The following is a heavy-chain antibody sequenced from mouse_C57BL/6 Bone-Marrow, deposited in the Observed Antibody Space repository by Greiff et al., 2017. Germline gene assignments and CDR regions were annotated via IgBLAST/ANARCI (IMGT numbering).Heavy chain of an antibody. D-gene: IGHD2-2*01. CDR1: GYTFTSYW. CDR3: ARSGTMVRKGFDY. CDR2: IDPSDSYN. V-gene: IGHV1-69*01. Sequence: VQLQQPGAELVMPGASVKLSCKASGYTFTSYWMHWVKQRPGQGLEWIGEIDPSDSYNNYNQKFKGKSTLTVDKSSSTAYMQLSSLTSEDSAVYYSARSGTMVRKGFDYWGQGTTLTVSS. J-gene: IGHJ2*01.